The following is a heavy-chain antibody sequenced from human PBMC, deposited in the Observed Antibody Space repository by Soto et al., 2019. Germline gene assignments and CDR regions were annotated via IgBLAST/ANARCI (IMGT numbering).Heavy chain of an antibody. CDR2: IYTDSST. D-gene: IGHD4-17*01. V-gene: IGHV3-53*01. J-gene: IGHJ6*02. Sequence: PGGSLRLSCAASGFTVGSNFMTWVRQAPGKGLEWISFIYTDSSTYYTDSVKGRFTISRGDSKNTVYLQMNSLRGEDTAVYYCARDPPVTTDYGLDVWGQGTTVTVSS. CDR1: GFTVGSNF. CDR3: ARDPPVTTDYGLDV.